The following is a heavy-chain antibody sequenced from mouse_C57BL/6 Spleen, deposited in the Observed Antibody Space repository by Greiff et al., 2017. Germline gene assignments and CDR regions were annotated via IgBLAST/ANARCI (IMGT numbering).Heavy chain of an antibody. Sequence: QVQLQQSGAELARPGASVKMSCKASGYTFTSYTMHWVKQRPGQGLEWIGYINPSSGYTKYNQKFKDKATLTADKSSSTAYMQLSSLTSEDSAVYYCARDTTVVAERYFDVWGTGTTVTVSS. V-gene: IGHV1-4*01. CDR3: ARDTTVVAERYFDV. CDR1: GYTFTSYT. D-gene: IGHD1-1*01. J-gene: IGHJ1*03. CDR2: INPSSGYT.